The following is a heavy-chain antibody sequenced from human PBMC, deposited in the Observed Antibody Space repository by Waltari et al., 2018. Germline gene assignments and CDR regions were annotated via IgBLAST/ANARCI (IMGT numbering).Heavy chain of an antibody. V-gene: IGHV3-7*04. CDR2: INDDAKEK. J-gene: IGHJ4*02. Sequence: EVQLVESGGGLVQPGGSLRLCGAASGLPFNKYWKTWVRQAPGKGLWWVANINDDAKEKYHVDSVKGRFTISRDNTKKSLYLQMNSLRVDETAVYYCARGEEGYGEAYYWGQGTLVTVSS. D-gene: IGHD3-10*01. CDR3: ARGEEGYGEAYY. CDR1: GLPFNKYW.